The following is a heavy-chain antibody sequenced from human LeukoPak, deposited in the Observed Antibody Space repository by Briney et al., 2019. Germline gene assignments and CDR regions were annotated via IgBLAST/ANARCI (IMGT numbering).Heavy chain of an antibody. CDR3: ARHLYGYNYFDY. Sequence: PSETLSLTCTVSGGSISSYYWSWIRQPPGKGLEWIGYIYSSGSTNYNPSLKSRVTISVDTSKNQFSLKLSSVTAADTAVYYCARHLYGYNYFDYWGQGTLVTVSS. J-gene: IGHJ4*02. D-gene: IGHD5-24*01. CDR1: GGSISSYY. CDR2: IYSSGST. V-gene: IGHV4-59*08.